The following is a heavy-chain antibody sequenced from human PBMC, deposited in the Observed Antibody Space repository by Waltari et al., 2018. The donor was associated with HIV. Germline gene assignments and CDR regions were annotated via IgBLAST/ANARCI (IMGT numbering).Heavy chain of an antibody. D-gene: IGHD2-15*01. CDR2: IYYSGST. J-gene: IGHJ5*02. CDR3: ARQQYCSGGSCPYNWFDP. CDR1: GGSISSSSYY. V-gene: IGHV4-39*01. Sequence: QLQLQESGPGLVKPSETLSLTRTVSGGSISSSSYYWGWIRQPPGTGLEWIGSIYYSGSTYYNPSLKSRVTISVDTSKNQFSLKLSSVTAADTAVYYCARQQYCSGGSCPYNWFDPWGQGTLVTVSS.